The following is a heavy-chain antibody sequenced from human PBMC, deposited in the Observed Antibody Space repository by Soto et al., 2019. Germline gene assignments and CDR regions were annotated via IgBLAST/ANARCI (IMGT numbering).Heavy chain of an antibody. V-gene: IGHV4-59*08. CDR1: GGSFSRYY. CDR2: IYYTGST. CDR3: ARGKAADY. Sequence: SETLSLTCSVSGGSFSRYYWSWIRQPPGKGLEWIGSIYYTGSTIYNPSLRGRVTVSLDTSNNQFSLKLSSVTAADKAVYYCARGKAADYWGQGTLVTVSS. J-gene: IGHJ4*02. D-gene: IGHD6-25*01.